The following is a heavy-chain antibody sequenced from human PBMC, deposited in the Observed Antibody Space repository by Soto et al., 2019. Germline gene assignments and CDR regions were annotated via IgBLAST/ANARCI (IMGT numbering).Heavy chain of an antibody. D-gene: IGHD3-3*01. CDR2: MYNSGTT. V-gene: IGHV4-59*11. CDR1: GGSISSHY. Sequence: QVQLQESGPGLVKPSETLSLTCSVSGGSISSHYWGWIRQPPGKRMEWSGYMYNSGTTNYNPALESRLTISVDTSKNQFALKLTSVTAADTAVYYCARGPNYDQWSPVDYWGQGTLVTVSS. CDR3: ARGPNYDQWSPVDY. J-gene: IGHJ4*02.